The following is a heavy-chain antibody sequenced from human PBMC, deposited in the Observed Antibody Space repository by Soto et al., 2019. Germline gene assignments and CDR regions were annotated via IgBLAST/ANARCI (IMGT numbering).Heavy chain of an antibody. Sequence: QVQLQESGPGLVKPSETLSLTCSVSGGSISNYYWSWIRQPPGKGLEWIGYIYNSVSTNYNPSLKSQVTISGDTSKSQFSLKVSSVTAADTAVYYCARDSGAAYFDFWGQGTLVTVSS. CDR1: GGSISNYY. CDR3: ARDSGAAYFDF. J-gene: IGHJ4*02. CDR2: IYNSVST. V-gene: IGHV4-59*01. D-gene: IGHD1-26*01.